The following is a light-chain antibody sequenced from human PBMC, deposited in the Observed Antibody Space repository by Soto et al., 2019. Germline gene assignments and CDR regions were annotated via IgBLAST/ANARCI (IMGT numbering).Light chain of an antibody. J-gene: IGKJ2*01. V-gene: IGKV3-20*01. CDR3: RQYGSSPSYT. CDR1: QSVSSSSY. CDR2: GAS. Sequence: EIVLTQSPGTLSLSPGERATLSCRASQSVSSSSYLAWYQQKPGQAPRLLIYGASSRATGIPDRFSGSGSATDFTLTISSLEPEDFAVYYCRQYGSSPSYTFGQGTTLEIK.